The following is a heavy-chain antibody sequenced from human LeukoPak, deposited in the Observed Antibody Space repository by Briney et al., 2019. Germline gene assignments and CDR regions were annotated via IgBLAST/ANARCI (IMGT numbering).Heavy chain of an antibody. Sequence: GGSLRLSCAASGFTFSSYSMNWVRQAPGKGLEWVSSISSSSSYIYYADSVKGRFTISRDNAKNSLYLQMNSLGAEDTAVYYCARSPSYYDILTGYYSVNWFDPWGQGTLVTVSS. D-gene: IGHD3-9*01. CDR3: ARSPSYYDILTGYYSVNWFDP. CDR2: ISSSSSYI. V-gene: IGHV3-21*01. CDR1: GFTFSSYS. J-gene: IGHJ5*02.